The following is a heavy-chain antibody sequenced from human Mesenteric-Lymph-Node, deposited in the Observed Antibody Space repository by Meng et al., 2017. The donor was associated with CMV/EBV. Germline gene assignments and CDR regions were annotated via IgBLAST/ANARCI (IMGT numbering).Heavy chain of an antibody. CDR2: INSSGGRT. CDR3: AKDSTVTDP. Sequence: LSCAGSGLTFSSYAMSWVRQAPGKGLEWVSGINSSGGRTYYADSVKGRFTISRDNSKNTLYLQMNSLRGEDTAVYYCAKDSTVTDPWGQGTLVTVSS. CDR1: GLTFSSYA. J-gene: IGHJ5*02. D-gene: IGHD4-17*01. V-gene: IGHV3-23*01.